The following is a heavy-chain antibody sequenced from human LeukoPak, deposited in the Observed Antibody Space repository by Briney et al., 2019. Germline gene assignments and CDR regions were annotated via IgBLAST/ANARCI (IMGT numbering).Heavy chain of an antibody. V-gene: IGHV3-74*01. Sequence: GGSLRLSCAASGFTFSSYWMHWVRQAPGKGLVWVSRINSDGSRTNYADSVKGRFTISRDNAKNTLYLQMNSLRAEDTAVYYCAREDYGSGSFDYWGQGTLVTVSS. D-gene: IGHD3-10*01. CDR3: AREDYGSGSFDY. J-gene: IGHJ4*02. CDR1: GFTFSSYW. CDR2: INSDGSRT.